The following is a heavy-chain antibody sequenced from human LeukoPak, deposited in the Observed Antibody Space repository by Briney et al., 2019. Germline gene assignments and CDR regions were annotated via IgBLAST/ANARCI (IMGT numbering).Heavy chain of an antibody. CDR1: GGSISSSSYY. CDR2: IYYSGST. D-gene: IGHD3-22*01. CDR3: ARRPTSSGYVPRYYFDY. V-gene: IGHV4-39*01. J-gene: IGHJ4*02. Sequence: SETLSLTCTVSGGSISSSSYYWGWIRQPPGKGLEWIGSIYYSGSTYYNPSLKSRVTISVDTSKNQFSLKLSSVTAADTAVYYCARRPTSSGYVPRYYFDYWGQGTLVTVSS.